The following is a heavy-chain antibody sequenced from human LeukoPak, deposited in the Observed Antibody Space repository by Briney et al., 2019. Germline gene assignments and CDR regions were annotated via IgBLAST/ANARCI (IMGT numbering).Heavy chain of an antibody. V-gene: IGHV3-21*01. Sequence: GGSLRLSCAASGFTFSSYSMNWVRQAPGKGLEWVSSISSSSSYIYYADSVKGRFTISRDNSKNSLYLQMNSLRAEDTAVYYCARVAVADFDYWGQGTLVTVSS. CDR3: ARVAVADFDY. CDR1: GFTFSSYS. D-gene: IGHD6-19*01. CDR2: ISSSSSYI. J-gene: IGHJ4*02.